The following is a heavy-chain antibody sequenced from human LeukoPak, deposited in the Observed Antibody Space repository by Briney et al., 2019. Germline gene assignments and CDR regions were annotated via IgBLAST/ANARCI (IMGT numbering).Heavy chain of an antibody. CDR1: GYTFPTYY. CDR2: ISPRGGTT. D-gene: IGHD6-6*01. J-gene: IGHJ4*02. V-gene: IGHV1-46*01. Sequence: ASVKVSCKSSGYTFPTYYMHWVRQPPGQGREWMGIISPRGGTTNYAQMFQGRVTMTRDTYTSTVYMELSSLRSEDTAIYYCASEAYSSSSRVTYFDYWGQGTLVTVSS. CDR3: ASEAYSSSSRVTYFDY.